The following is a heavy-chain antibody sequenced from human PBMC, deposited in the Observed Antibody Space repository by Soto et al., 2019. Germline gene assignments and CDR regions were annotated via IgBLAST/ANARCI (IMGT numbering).Heavy chain of an antibody. V-gene: IGHV3-11*01. CDR1: GFTFSDYY. Sequence: PGGSLRLSCAASGFTFSDYYMSWIRQAPGKGLEWVSYISSSGSTIYYADSVKGRFTISRDNAKNSLYLQMNSLRAEDTAVYYCARSSGWYRRDAFDIWGQGTMVTVSS. D-gene: IGHD6-19*01. CDR2: ISSSGSTI. J-gene: IGHJ3*02. CDR3: ARSSGWYRRDAFDI.